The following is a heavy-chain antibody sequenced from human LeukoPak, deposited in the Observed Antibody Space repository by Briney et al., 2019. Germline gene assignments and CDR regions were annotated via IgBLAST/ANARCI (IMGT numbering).Heavy chain of an antibody. CDR3: ARGAHSSGWYTPLNDAFDI. D-gene: IGHD6-19*01. CDR1: GYTFTSYY. J-gene: IGHJ3*02. V-gene: IGHV1-46*01. CDR2: INPSSGST. Sequence: ASVKVSCKASGYTFTSYYVHCVRQAPGQGLEWMGIINPSSGSTTYAQKFQGRVTMTRDTSTSTVYMELSSLRSEDTAVYYCARGAHSSGWYTPLNDAFDIWGQGTMVTVSS.